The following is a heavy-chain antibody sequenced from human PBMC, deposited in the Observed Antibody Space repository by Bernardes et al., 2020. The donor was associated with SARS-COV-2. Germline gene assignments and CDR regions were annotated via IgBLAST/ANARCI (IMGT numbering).Heavy chain of an antibody. CDR3: ARHPQYYGSGEAFDI. CDR2: IYYSGST. J-gene: IGHJ3*02. CDR1: GGSISSYY. V-gene: IGHV4-59*08. Sequence: SETLSLTCTVSGGSISSYYWSWIRQPPGKGLEWIGYIYYSGSTNYNPSLKSRVTISVDTSKNQFSLKLSSVTAADTAVYYCARHPQYYGSGEAFDIWGQGTMVTVSS. D-gene: IGHD3-10*01.